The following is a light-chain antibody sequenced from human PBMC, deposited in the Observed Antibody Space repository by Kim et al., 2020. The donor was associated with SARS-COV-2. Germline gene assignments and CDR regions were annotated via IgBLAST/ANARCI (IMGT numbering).Light chain of an antibody. V-gene: IGLV3-27*01. CDR2: KDS. J-gene: IGLJ3*02. CDR1: VLAKKY. Sequence: SGSVSPGQTARITCSGDVLAKKYARWFQQKPGQAPVLVIYKDSERPSGIPERFSGSSSGTTVTLTISGAQVEDEADYYCYSAADKVFGGGTKLTVL. CDR3: YSAADKV.